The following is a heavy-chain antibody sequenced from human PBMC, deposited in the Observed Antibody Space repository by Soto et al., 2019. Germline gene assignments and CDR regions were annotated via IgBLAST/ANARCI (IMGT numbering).Heavy chain of an antibody. Sequence: SETLSLTCAVYGGSFSGYYWSWIRQPPGKGLEWIGEINHSGSTNYNPSLKSRVTISVDTSKNQFSLKLSSVTAADTAVYYCARGPRVSNGDYKSINFDIWGQGTMVTV. J-gene: IGHJ3*02. CDR3: ARGPRVSNGDYKSINFDI. CDR1: GGSFSGYY. D-gene: IGHD4-17*01. V-gene: IGHV4-34*01. CDR2: INHSGST.